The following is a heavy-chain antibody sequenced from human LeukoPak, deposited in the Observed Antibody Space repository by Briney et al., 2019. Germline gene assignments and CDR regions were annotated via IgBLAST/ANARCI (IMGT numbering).Heavy chain of an antibody. J-gene: IGHJ4*02. CDR2: ISVYNGNT. Sequence: ASVKVSCKASGYTFTSYGISWVRQAPGQGLEWMGWISVYNGNTNYAQKVQGRVTMTTDTSTSTAYMDLRSLRSDDTAVYYCARASRDGYNYDYWGQGTLVTVSS. V-gene: IGHV1-18*01. CDR3: ARASRDGYNYDY. D-gene: IGHD5-24*01. CDR1: GYTFTSYG.